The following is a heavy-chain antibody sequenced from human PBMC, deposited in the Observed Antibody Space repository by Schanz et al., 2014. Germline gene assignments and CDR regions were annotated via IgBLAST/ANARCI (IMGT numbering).Heavy chain of an antibody. CDR1: GFAVDNYY. D-gene: IGHD1-26*01. Sequence: PGGSLRLSCAASGFAVDNYYMSCVRQAPGRGLEWVSAISGSGGSTYYADSVKGRFTMSRDNAKNSVFLQMNSLRAEDTGLYFCARGGSGSHYHLDYWGQGTLVTVSS. J-gene: IGHJ4*02. V-gene: IGHV3-11*04. CDR3: ARGGSGSHYHLDY. CDR2: ISGSGGST.